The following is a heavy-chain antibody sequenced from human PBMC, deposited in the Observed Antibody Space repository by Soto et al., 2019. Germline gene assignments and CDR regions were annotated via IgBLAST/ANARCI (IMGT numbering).Heavy chain of an antibody. Sequence: QVQLVQSGAEVKTPGASVKVSCKASGYTFATYTTNWVRKAPGQGLEWLGWRNPNSGNTGYAQKFQGRLTMTRDTALSVAHMELSSLRNEDTAVYYCARSDGYNFNWLDSWGQGTLVTVSA. CDR1: GYTFATYT. CDR3: ARSDGYNFNWLDS. D-gene: IGHD2-21*01. V-gene: IGHV1-8*01. CDR2: RNPNSGNT. J-gene: IGHJ5*01.